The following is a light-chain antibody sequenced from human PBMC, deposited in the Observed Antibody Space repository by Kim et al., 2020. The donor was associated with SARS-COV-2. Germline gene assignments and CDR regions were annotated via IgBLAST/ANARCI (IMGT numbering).Light chain of an antibody. CDR1: ALPKKY. V-gene: IGLV3-10*01. Sequence: SYELTQPPSVSVFPGQTARITCSGDALPKKYAYWYQQKSGQAPVLVIYEDSKRPSGIPERFSGSSSGTMATLTISGAQVEDEAGYYCYSTDSSGILWVFGGGTQLTVL. CDR2: EDS. J-gene: IGLJ3*02. CDR3: YSTDSSGILWV.